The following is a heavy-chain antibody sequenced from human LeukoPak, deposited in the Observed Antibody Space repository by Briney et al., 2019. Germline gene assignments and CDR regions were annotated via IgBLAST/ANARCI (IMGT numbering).Heavy chain of an antibody. J-gene: IGHJ4*02. D-gene: IGHD5-18*01. V-gene: IGHV1-8*01. Sequence: ASVKVSCKASGYTFTSYDINWVRQATGQGLEWMGWMNPNNCNTVYAQKFQGRVTMTRNTSISTAYMELRSLRSEDTAVYYCARRGYSYDDYWGQGTLVTVSS. CDR3: ARRGYSYDDY. CDR2: MNPNNCNT. CDR1: GYTFTSYD.